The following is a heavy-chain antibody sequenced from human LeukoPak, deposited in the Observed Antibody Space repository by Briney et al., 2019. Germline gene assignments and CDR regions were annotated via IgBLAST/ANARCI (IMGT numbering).Heavy chain of an antibody. J-gene: IGHJ4*02. V-gene: IGHV3-23*01. D-gene: IGHD6-19*01. CDR3: AKPVESVGWYGDFGY. CDR1: GFTFSNYA. CDR2: IRGSGGST. Sequence: GASLRLSCAASGFTFSNYAMNWVRESPGKGLEWVSAIRGSGGSTYYADSVKGRFTISRDNSKNTLYLQMNSLRVEDTAVYYCAKPVESVGWYGDFGYWGQGTLVTVSS.